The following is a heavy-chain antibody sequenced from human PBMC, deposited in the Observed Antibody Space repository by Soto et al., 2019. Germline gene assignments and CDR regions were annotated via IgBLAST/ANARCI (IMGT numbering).Heavy chain of an antibody. CDR2: INHSGST. V-gene: IGHV4-34*09. Sequence: SDTLFRTCALHGWSFRGFYWNWVPQSPGKGLEGIGEINHSGSTYYNPSLKSRVTISVDTSKNQFSLKLSSVTAADTAVYYCARYLIYGDSTGDTYCYYGMDVWGQGTMVTVSS. CDR3: ARYLIYGDSTGDTYCYYGMDV. D-gene: IGHD4-17*01. J-gene: IGHJ6*02. CDR1: GWSFRGFY.